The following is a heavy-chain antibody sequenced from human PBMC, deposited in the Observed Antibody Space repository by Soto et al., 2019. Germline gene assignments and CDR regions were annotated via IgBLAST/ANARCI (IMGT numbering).Heavy chain of an antibody. CDR3: ATQSPPFRGAPKYYYYGMDV. Sequence: PGESLKISCKGSGYSFTSYWISWVRQMPGKGLEWMGRIDPSDSYTNYSPSFQGHVTISADKSISTAYLQWSSLKASDTAMYYCATQSPPFRGAPKYYYYGMDVWGQGTTVTVSS. V-gene: IGHV5-10-1*01. D-gene: IGHD3-16*01. CDR2: IDPSDSYT. J-gene: IGHJ6*02. CDR1: GYSFTSYW.